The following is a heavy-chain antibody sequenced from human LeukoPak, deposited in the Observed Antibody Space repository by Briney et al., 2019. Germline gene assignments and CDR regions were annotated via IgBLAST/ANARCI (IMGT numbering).Heavy chain of an antibody. Sequence: GGSLRLSCAASGFTFSSYWMSWVRQAPGKGLEWVAHIKQDGSEKYYVDSVKGRFTISRDNAKNSLYLQMNSLRAEDTAVYYCASTDILTGYSTNHDYYGMDVWGQGTTVTVSS. CDR2: IKQDGSEK. J-gene: IGHJ6*02. V-gene: IGHV3-7*01. CDR1: GFTFSSYW. CDR3: ASTDILTGYSTNHDYYGMDV. D-gene: IGHD3-9*01.